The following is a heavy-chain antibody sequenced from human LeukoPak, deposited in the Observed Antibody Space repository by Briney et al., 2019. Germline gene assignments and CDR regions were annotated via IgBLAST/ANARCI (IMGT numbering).Heavy chain of an antibody. CDR1: AFTFGSYD. Sequence: GGSLRLSCAASAFTFGSYDMHWVRQAPGKGLEWVALIWYDGSKKYYADSVNGRITISRDNSKNTLYLQMNSLRAEDTAVYYCARPRGSGSYSYFDSWGQGTLVTVSS. J-gene: IGHJ4*02. V-gene: IGHV3-33*01. D-gene: IGHD3-10*01. CDR2: IWYDGSKK. CDR3: ARPRGSGSYSYFDS.